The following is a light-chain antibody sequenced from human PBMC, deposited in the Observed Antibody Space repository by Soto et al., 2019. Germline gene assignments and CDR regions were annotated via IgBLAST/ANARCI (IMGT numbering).Light chain of an antibody. J-gene: IGKJ1*01. Sequence: EVMLTQSPGTLSLSPGERATLSCRASQSIFSNYLAWYQQKSGQAPRLLIYGASNRTTGIPDRFSGSGSGTGFTLTISRLEPEDFAVYYCQQYGTSPRTFGQGTKVEFK. V-gene: IGKV3-20*01. CDR2: GAS. CDR3: QQYGTSPRT. CDR1: QSIFSNY.